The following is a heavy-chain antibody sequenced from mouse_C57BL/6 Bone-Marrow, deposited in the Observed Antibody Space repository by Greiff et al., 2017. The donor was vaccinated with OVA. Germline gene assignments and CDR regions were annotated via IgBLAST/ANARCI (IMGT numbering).Heavy chain of an antibody. CDR2: IYPYNGVS. V-gene: IGHV1-31*01. J-gene: IGHJ1*03. Sequence: EVQLQESGPELVKPGASVKISCKASGYSFTGYYMHWVKQSHGNILDWIGYIYPYNGVSSYNQKFKGKATLTVDKSSSTAYMELRSLTSEGSAVYYCARWGNYYGGSYGYWYFEVWGTGTTVTVSS. CDR1: GYSFTGYY. CDR3: ARWGNYYGGSYGYWYFEV. D-gene: IGHD1-1*01.